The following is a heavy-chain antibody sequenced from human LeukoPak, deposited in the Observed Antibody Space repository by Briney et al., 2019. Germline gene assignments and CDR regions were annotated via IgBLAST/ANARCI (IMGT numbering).Heavy chain of an antibody. J-gene: IGHJ4*02. Sequence: QPGGSLRLSCAASGFTFSSYAMGWVRQAPGKGLEWVSAISGSGGSTYYADSVKGRFTISRDNSKNTLYLQMNSLRAEDTAVYYCAREPGIVVVTADDDYWGQGTLVTVSS. CDR2: ISGSGGST. D-gene: IGHD2-21*02. CDR1: GFTFSSYA. CDR3: AREPGIVVVTADDDY. V-gene: IGHV3-23*01.